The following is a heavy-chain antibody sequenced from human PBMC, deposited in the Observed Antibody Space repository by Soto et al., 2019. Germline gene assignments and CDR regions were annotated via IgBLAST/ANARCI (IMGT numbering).Heavy chain of an antibody. V-gene: IGHV1-69*13. J-gene: IGHJ6*02. CDR1: GGTFSSYA. Sequence: PSVKVSCKASGGTFSSYAISWVRQAPGQGLEWMGGIIPIFGTANYAQKFQGRVTITADESTSTAYMELSSLRSEDTAVYYCARGSSGSYYYYYGMDVWGQGTTVTVSS. CDR2: IIPIFGTA. D-gene: IGHD1-26*01. CDR3: ARGSSGSYYYYYGMDV.